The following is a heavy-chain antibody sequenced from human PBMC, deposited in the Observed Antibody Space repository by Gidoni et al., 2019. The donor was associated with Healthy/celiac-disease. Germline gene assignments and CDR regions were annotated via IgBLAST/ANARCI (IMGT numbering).Heavy chain of an antibody. D-gene: IGHD3-10*01. CDR2: IDWDDDK. CDR1: GFSLSNRGVG. Sequence: QSTLKESGPTLVKPTQTLTLTCTFAGFSLSNRGVGGGWIRQPPGQPLEWLALIDWDDDKRYSPSLKRRLIITKDTSNTQLVLTMTIMDPVDTATYYCAHRRPWGLNYYCSNYFDYWGQGTLVTVSS. J-gene: IGHJ4*02. V-gene: IGHV2-5*02. CDR3: AHRRPWGLNYYCSNYFDY.